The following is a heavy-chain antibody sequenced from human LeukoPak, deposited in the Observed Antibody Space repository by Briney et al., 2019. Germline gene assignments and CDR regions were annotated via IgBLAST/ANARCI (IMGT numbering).Heavy chain of an antibody. CDR3: VRYVVYGSGIYYFDY. V-gene: IGHV4-34*01. Sequence: SETLSLTCAVYGGSFSGYYWSWLRQPPGKALECIGEINHSGSTNYNPSLKSRVTISVDTSKNQFSLKLSSVTAADTAVFYCVRYVVYGSGIYYFDYWGQGTLVTASS. CDR2: INHSGST. D-gene: IGHD3-10*01. J-gene: IGHJ4*02. CDR1: GGSFSGYY.